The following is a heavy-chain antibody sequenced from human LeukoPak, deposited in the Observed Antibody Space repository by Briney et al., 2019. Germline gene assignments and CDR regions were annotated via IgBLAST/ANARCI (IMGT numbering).Heavy chain of an antibody. CDR2: IWYDGSNK. Sequence: PGGSLRLSCAASGFTFSSYGMHWVRQAPGKGLEWVAVIWYDGSNKYYADSVKGRFTISRDNSKNTLYLQMNSLGAEDTAVYYCARNYYYDSTRLYYFDYWGQGTLVTVSS. V-gene: IGHV3-33*01. CDR3: ARNYYYDSTRLYYFDY. CDR1: GFTFSSYG. D-gene: IGHD3-22*01. J-gene: IGHJ4*02.